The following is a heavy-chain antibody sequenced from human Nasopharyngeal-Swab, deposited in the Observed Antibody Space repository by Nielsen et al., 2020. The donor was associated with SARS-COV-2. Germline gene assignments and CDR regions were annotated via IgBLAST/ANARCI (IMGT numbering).Heavy chain of an antibody. CDR3: ARDSGYDILTGYIYYYGMDV. CDR1: GFTFSDYY. Sequence: GESLKISCAASGFTFSDYYMSWIRQAPGKGLEWVSYISSSGSTIYYADSVKGRFTISRDNAKNSLYLQMNSLRAEDTAGYYCARDSGYDILTGYIYYYGMDVWGQGTTVTVSS. CDR2: ISSSGSTI. J-gene: IGHJ6*02. D-gene: IGHD3-9*01. V-gene: IGHV3-11*01.